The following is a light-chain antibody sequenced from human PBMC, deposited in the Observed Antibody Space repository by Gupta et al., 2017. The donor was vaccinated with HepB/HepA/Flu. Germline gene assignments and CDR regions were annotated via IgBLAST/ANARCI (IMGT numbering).Light chain of an antibody. V-gene: IGKV3-11*01. CDR3: QQLSNWPPIT. J-gene: IGKJ5*01. CDR2: DAS. CDR1: QSVSSY. Sequence: EIVLTQSPATLSLSPGERATLSCRASQSVSSYLAWYQQKPGQAPRLLIYDASNRATVIPARFSGSGSGTDLTLTISSLELEDFAVYYCQQLSNWPPITFGQGTRLEIK.